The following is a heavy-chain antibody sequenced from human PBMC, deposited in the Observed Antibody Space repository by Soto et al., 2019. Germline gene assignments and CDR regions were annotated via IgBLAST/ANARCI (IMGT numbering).Heavy chain of an antibody. V-gene: IGHV3-48*02. CDR3: ARDRSMVRGVTRIYYYYYGMDV. CDR1: GFTFSSYS. CDR2: ISSSSSNI. J-gene: IGHJ6*02. Sequence: GGSLRLSSAASGFTFSSYSMNWVRQAPRKGLEWVSDISSSSSNIYYADSVKGRFTTSRDDAKNSLYLQMNSLRDEDTAVYYCARDRSMVRGVTRIYYYYYGMDVWGQGT. D-gene: IGHD3-10*01.